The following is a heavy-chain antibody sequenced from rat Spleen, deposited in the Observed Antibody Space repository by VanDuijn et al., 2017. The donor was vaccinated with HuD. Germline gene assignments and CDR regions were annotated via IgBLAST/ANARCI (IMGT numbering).Heavy chain of an antibody. D-gene: IGHD5-1*01. J-gene: IGHJ2*01. CDR1: GFTFSDYY. CDR3: ARQNWPYYFDY. V-gene: IGHV5-25*01. Sequence: EVQLVESGGSLVQPGRSLKLSCAASGFTFSDYYMAWVRQAPKKGLEWVASITNTGGNTFYSDSVKGRFIISRDNAKNTLYLQMNSLRSEDTATYYCARQNWPYYFDYWGQGVMVTVSS. CDR2: ITNTGGNT.